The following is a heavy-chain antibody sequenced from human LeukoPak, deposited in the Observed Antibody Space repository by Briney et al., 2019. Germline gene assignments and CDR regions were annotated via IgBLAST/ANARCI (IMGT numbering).Heavy chain of an antibody. V-gene: IGHV3-74*03. J-gene: IGHJ4*02. CDR3: VSSDHFDT. CDR2: GDGDGSHS. CDR1: GGTLGSYW. Sequence: PGGSLRLSCTASGGTLGSYWMHWVRQAPGKGLVWVSRGDGDGSHSTYADSVKGRFTISRDNAKNKLYLQMNRLTGEETAVYYFVSSDHFDTWGQGTLVTVSS. D-gene: IGHD2-21*02.